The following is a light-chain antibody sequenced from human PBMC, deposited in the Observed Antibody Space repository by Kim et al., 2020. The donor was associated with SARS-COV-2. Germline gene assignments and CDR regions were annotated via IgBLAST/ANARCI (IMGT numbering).Light chain of an antibody. CDR3: QNHGNAPWT. CDR2: TAS. V-gene: IGKV1-27*01. Sequence: ASVGDRVTITCRASQGINNYLAWYQQKPGKVPKLLIYTASTLQSGVPSRFSGSRSGTDFSLTISSLQPEDVATYYCQNHGNAPWTFGQGTKVDIK. J-gene: IGKJ1*01. CDR1: QGINNY.